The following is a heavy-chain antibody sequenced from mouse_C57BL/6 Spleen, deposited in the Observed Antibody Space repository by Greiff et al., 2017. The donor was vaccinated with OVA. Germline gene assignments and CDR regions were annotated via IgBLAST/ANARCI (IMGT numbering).Heavy chain of an antibody. CDR3: SRAAAYYSNYLFAY. Sequence: EVHLVESGEGLVKPGGSLKLSCAASGFTFSSYAMSWVRQTPEKRLEWVAYISSGGDYIYYADTVKGRFTISRDNARNTLYLQMSSLKSEDTAMYYCSRAAAYYSNYLFAYWGQGTLVTVSA. V-gene: IGHV5-9-1*02. CDR2: ISSGGDYI. D-gene: IGHD2-5*01. CDR1: GFTFSSYA. J-gene: IGHJ3*01.